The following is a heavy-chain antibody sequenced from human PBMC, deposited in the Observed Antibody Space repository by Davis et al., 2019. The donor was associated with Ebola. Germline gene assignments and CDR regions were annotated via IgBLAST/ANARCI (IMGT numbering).Heavy chain of an antibody. V-gene: IGHV4-61*08. CDR1: GGSVSSDVYS. CDR3: AALFSGSYLAYVDV. J-gene: IGHJ6*03. Sequence: PSGSLSLSCTVSGGSVSSDVYSWIWIRQSPGKGLEWIGFVYNRETTNYNPSLNSRVSISKDTSKNQFSLKLSSVSAADTAVYYCAALFSGSYLAYVDVWGKGTTVTVS. CDR2: VYNRETT. D-gene: IGHD1-26*01.